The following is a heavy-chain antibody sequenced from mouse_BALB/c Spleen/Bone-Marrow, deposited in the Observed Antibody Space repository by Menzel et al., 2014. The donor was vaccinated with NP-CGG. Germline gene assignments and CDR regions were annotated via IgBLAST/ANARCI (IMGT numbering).Heavy chain of an antibody. CDR3: ARDENVGIYWYFNV. J-gene: IGHJ1*01. Sequence: EAQLVESGGGLVQPVGSLRLSCETSGFTFSDYYMCWVRQPPGKALEWLGFIRNKAKGYTTDYSASVKGRFTISRDNSQSISYLQMNTLRAEDSATYCYARDENVGIYWYFNVWGAGTAVTVSS. V-gene: IGHV7-3*02. CDR2: IRNKAKGYTT. CDR1: GFTFSDYY.